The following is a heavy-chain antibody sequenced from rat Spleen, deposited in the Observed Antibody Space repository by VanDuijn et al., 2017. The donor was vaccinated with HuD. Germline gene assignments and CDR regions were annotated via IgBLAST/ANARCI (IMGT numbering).Heavy chain of an antibody. CDR1: GFTFNSYW. D-gene: IGHD4-3*01. CDR3: VKDVPSGYAFEY. J-gene: IGHJ2*01. Sequence: EVQLVETGGGLVQPGRSLKLSCVASGFTFNSYWMYWIRQAPGKGLEWVSSISTDGASTYYPDSVKGRFTVSRDNAENTVYLQMNSLRSEDTETYYWVKDVPSGYAFEYWGQGVMVTVSS. V-gene: IGHV5-58*01. CDR2: ISTDGAST.